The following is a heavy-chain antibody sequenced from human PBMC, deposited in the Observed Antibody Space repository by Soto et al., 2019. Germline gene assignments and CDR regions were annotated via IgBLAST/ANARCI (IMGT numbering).Heavy chain of an antibody. J-gene: IGHJ3*02. CDR2: ISSSSSYI. V-gene: IGHV3-21*01. CDR1: GFTFSSYS. CDR3: ARGHYHDSPADAFDI. D-gene: IGHD3-22*01. Sequence: GGSLRLSCAVSGFTFSSYSMNWVRQAPGKGLEWVSSISSSSSYIYYADSVKGRFTISRDNAKNSLYLQMNSLRAEDTAVYYCARGHYHDSPADAFDIWGQGTMVTVSS.